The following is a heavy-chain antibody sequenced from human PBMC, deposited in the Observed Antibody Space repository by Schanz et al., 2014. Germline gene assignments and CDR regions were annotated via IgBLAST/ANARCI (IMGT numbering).Heavy chain of an antibody. CDR1: RLTFANED. V-gene: IGHV3-30*18. CDR3: AKDRDDSSWYYYYYGMDV. Sequence: EQMVESGGGLVKPGGSLILSCAASRLTFANEDIHWVRQAPGKGLEWVAVISYDGNNKDYADSVKGRFTISRDNSKNTLYLQMNSLRAEDTAVYYCAKDRDDSSWYYYYYGMDVWGQGTTVTVSS. J-gene: IGHJ6*02. CDR2: ISYDGNNK. D-gene: IGHD3-22*01.